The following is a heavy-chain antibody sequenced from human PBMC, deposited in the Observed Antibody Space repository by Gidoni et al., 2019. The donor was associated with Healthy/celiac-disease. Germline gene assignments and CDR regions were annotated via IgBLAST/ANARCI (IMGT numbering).Heavy chain of an antibody. Sequence: QVQLVQSGAEVKKPGSSVKVSCKASGGTFSSYAIRWVRQAPGQGLEWMGGIIPIFGTANYAQKFQGRVTITADESTSTAYMELSSLRSEDTAVYYCARGDFWSGYSVYYYYGMDVWGQGTTVTVSS. CDR1: GGTFSSYA. J-gene: IGHJ6*02. CDR3: ARGDFWSGYSVYYYYGMDV. V-gene: IGHV1-69*01. D-gene: IGHD3-3*01. CDR2: IIPIFGTA.